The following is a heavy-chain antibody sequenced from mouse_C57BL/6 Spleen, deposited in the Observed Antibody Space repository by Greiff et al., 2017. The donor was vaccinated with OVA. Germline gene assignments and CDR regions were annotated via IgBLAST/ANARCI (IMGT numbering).Heavy chain of an antibody. Sequence: QVQLQQSGAELVRPGTSVKMSCKASGYTFTNYWIGWAKQRPGHGLEWIGDIYPGGGYTNYNEKFKGKATLTADKSSSTAYMQFSSLTSEDSDIYYSARCSSGYSSYLDYWGQGTTLTVSS. CDR2: IYPGGGYT. J-gene: IGHJ2*01. D-gene: IGHD3-2*02. CDR1: GYTFTNYW. V-gene: IGHV1-63*01. CDR3: ARCSSGYSSYLDY.